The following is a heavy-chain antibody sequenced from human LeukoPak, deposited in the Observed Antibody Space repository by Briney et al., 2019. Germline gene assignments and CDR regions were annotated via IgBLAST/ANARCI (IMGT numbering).Heavy chain of an antibody. CDR2: IKQDGSEK. Sequence: GGSLRLSCAASGFTFSSYWMSWVRQAPGKGLEWVANIKQDGSEKYYVDSVKGRFTISRDNAKNSLYLQMNSLRAEDTAVYYCARDFRGIAAAGTADYWGQGTLVTVSS. CDR1: GFTFSSYW. V-gene: IGHV3-7*01. D-gene: IGHD6-13*01. J-gene: IGHJ4*02. CDR3: ARDFRGIAAAGTADY.